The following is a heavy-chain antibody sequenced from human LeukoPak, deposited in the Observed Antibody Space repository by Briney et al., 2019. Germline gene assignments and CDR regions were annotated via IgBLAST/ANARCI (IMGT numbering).Heavy chain of an antibody. V-gene: IGHV1-46*01. CDR2: INPSGGST. CDR3: ARDVDTATVFDY. D-gene: IGHD5-18*01. Sequence: EASVKDSCKASGYTFTSYYMHWVRQAPGQGLEWMGIINPSGGSTSYAQKFQGRVTMTRDMSTSTVYMELSSLRSEDTAVYYCARDVDTATVFDYWGQGTLVTVSS. CDR1: GYTFTSYY. J-gene: IGHJ4*02.